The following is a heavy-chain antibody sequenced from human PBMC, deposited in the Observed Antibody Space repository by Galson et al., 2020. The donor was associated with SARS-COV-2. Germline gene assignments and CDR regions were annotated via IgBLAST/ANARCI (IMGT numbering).Heavy chain of an antibody. CDR2: INSNSGAT. Sequence: ASVKVSCKTSGYVFSVYYIHWVRQAPGLGPEWMGWINSNSGATNYALNFQGRVTMTRDTSINTVDMELSGLRYDDTAVYYCARSTGGRGDSLDPWGQGTLVSVSS. CDR3: ARSTGGRGDSLDP. CDR1: GYVFSVYY. D-gene: IGHD2-15*01. V-gene: IGHV1-2*02. J-gene: IGHJ5*02.